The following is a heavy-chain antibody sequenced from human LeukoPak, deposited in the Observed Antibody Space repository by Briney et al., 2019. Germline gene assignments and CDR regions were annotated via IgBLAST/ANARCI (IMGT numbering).Heavy chain of an antibody. V-gene: IGHV4-4*07. CDR3: ARDSGTTGEVKFDP. CDR2: IYITGST. CDR1: GGSITSYY. D-gene: IGHD3-10*01. J-gene: IGHJ5*02. Sequence: SETLSLTCTVSGGSITSYYWSWIRQSAGKGLEWIGRIYITGSTTYNPSLNSQVPMSLDTSKNQFSLKLSSVTAADTAVYYCARDSGTTGEVKFDPWGQGTLVTVSS.